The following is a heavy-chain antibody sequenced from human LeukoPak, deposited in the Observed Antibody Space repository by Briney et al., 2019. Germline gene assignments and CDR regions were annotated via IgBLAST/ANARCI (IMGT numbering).Heavy chain of an antibody. J-gene: IGHJ4*02. D-gene: IGHD4-23*01. CDR1: GGSISSSSYY. V-gene: IGHV4-39*01. CDR3: AVLPVVTPYYFDY. CDR2: IYYSGST. Sequence: SETLSLTCTVSGGSISSSSYYWGWIRQPPGRGLEWIGSIYYSGSTYYNPSLKSRVTISVDTSKNQFSLKLSSVTAADTAVYYCAVLPVVTPYYFDYWGQGTLVTVSS.